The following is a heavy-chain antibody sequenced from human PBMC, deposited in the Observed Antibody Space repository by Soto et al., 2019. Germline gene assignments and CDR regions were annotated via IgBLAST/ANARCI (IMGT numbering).Heavy chain of an antibody. Sequence: PSETLSLTCTVSGGSISSSSYYWGWIRQPPGKGLEWIGSIYYSGSTYYNPSLKSRVTISVDTSKNQFSLKLSSVTAADTAVYYCARSWGGSCSRFTPGDYYYYYMDVWANGPRSPSP. CDR3: ARSWGGSCSRFTPGDYYYYYMDV. V-gene: IGHV4-39*07. D-gene: IGHD6-13*01. J-gene: IGHJ6*03. CDR2: IYYSGST. CDR1: GGSISSSSYY.